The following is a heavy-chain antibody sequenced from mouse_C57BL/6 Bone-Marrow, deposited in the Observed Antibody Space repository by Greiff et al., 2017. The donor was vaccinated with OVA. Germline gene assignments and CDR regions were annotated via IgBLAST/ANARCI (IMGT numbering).Heavy chain of an antibody. V-gene: IGHV1-64*01. Sequence: QVQLQQPGAELVKPGASVKLSCKASGYTFTSYWMHWVKQRPGQGLEWIGMIHPNSGSTNYNEKFKSKATLTVDKSSSTAYMQLSSLTSEDSAVYYCARRLTTVVAEVYYFDYWGQGTTLTVSS. CDR2: IHPNSGST. CDR1: GYTFTSYW. D-gene: IGHD1-1*01. CDR3: ARRLTTVVAEVYYFDY. J-gene: IGHJ2*01.